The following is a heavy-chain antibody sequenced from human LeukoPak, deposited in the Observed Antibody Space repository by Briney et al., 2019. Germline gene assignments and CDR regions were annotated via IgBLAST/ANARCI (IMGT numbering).Heavy chain of an antibody. V-gene: IGHV4-59*01. CDR2: IYYSGST. D-gene: IGHD3-16*02. Sequence: PSETLSLTCSVAAGSISNYYWSWSRQPPGKGLEGMGGIYYSGSTNYNPSSTSRVTISVATSKNHFSLYMSCVTAAGTALALYSRPDGNSFYPYYSMDVWGKGTTVTVSS. CDR3: SRPDGNSFYPYYSMDV. J-gene: IGHJ6*03. CDR1: AGSISNYY.